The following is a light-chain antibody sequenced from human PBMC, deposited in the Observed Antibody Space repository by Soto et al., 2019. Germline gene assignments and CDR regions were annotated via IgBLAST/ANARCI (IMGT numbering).Light chain of an antibody. CDR2: GAY. J-gene: IGKJ1*01. Sequence: EIVLTQSPATLSVSPGERATLSCRASQNVSSNLAWYQQKPGQPPRLLIYGAYTRATGIAARFSGSGSGTEFTLTISSLQSEDSAVYYCHQYNNWPPWTFGHGTKVEIK. V-gene: IGKV3D-15*01. CDR1: QNVSSN. CDR3: HQYNNWPPWT.